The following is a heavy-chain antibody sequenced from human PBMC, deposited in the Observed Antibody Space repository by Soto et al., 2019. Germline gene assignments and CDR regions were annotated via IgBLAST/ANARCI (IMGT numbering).Heavy chain of an antibody. D-gene: IGHD3-9*01. V-gene: IGHV3-21*01. CDR3: ARRRTYYDILTGYYRGEIVDY. CDR1: GFTFSSYS. Sequence: EVQLVESGGGLVKPGGSLRLSCAASGFTFSSYSMNWVRQAPGKGLEWVSSISSSSSYIYYADSVKGRFTISRDNAKNSLYLQMNSLRAEDTAVYYCARRRTYYDILTGYYRGEIVDYWGQGTLITVSS. J-gene: IGHJ4*02. CDR2: ISSSSSYI.